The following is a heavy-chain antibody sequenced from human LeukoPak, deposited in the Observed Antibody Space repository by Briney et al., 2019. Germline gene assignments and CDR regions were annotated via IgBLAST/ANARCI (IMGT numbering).Heavy chain of an antibody. CDR3: ARRSGSSLNVFDY. D-gene: IGHD6-6*01. J-gene: IGHJ4*02. Sequence: GESLEISFQGSGYRFTSYWIGWVRPMPGKGVEWMGVIYPGDSDVRYSPSLQGQVTISADKSSDTAYLQWSSLKASDSAMYYCARRSGSSLNVFDYWGQGTLGTVSS. CDR2: IYPGDSDV. CDR1: GYRFTSYW. V-gene: IGHV5-51*01.